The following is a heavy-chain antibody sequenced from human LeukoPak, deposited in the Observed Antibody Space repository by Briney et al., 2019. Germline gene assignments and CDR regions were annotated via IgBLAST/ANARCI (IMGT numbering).Heavy chain of an antibody. V-gene: IGHV4-59*12. CDR2: IYYSGST. CDR1: GGSISSYY. D-gene: IGHD6-19*01. CDR3: ARLLRLASGWRGEIDY. J-gene: IGHJ4*02. Sequence: SETLSLTCTVSGGSISSYYWSWIRQPPGKELEWIGYIYYSGSTNYNPSLKSRVTISVDTSKNQFSLKLSSVTAADTAVYYCARLLRLASGWRGEIDYWGQGTLVTVSS.